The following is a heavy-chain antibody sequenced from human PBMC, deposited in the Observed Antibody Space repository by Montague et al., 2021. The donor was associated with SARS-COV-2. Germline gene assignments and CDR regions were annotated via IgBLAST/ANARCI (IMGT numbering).Heavy chain of an antibody. V-gene: IGHV3-7*01. CDR2: IKQDGSEK. CDR1: GFTFSSYW. D-gene: IGHD6-13*01. Sequence: SLRLSCAASGFTFSSYWMSWVRQAPGKGLEWVANIKQDGSEKYYVDSVKGRFTISRDNAKNSLYLQMNSLRAEDTAVYYCARVGKSSWHFDYWGQGTLVTVPS. CDR3: ARVGKSSWHFDY. J-gene: IGHJ4*02.